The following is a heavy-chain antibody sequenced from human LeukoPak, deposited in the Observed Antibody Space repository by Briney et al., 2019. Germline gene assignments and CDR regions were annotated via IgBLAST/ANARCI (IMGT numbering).Heavy chain of an antibody. CDR2: IIPIFGTA. CDR3: ARSNTYYYDSSGYYADY. J-gene: IGHJ4*02. V-gene: IGHV1-69*05. CDR1: GGTFSSYA. D-gene: IGHD3-22*01. Sequence: SVKVSCKASGGTFSSYAISWVRQAPGQGLEWMGGIIPIFGTAIYAQKFQGRVTITTDESTSTAYMELSSLRSEDTAVYYCARSNTYYYDSSGYYADYWGQGTLVTVSS.